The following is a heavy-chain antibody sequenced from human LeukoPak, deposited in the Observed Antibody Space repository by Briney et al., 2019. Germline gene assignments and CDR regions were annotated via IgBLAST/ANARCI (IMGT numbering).Heavy chain of an antibody. CDR3: ARRYFDL. J-gene: IGHJ2*01. CDR1: GLTGSHNY. V-gene: IGHV3-7*03. CDR2: IKQDGSEK. Sequence: GGSLRLSCAASGLTGSHNYVSWVRQAPGKGLEWVANIKQDGSEKHYVDSVKGRFTISRDNAKNSLYLQMNSLRAEDTAVYYCARRYFDLWGRGTLGTGSS.